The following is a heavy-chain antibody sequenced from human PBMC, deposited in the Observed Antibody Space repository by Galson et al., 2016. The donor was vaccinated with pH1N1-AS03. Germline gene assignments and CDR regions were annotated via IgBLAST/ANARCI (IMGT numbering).Heavy chain of an antibody. Sequence: SLRLSCAASGFTFTSYSMNWVRQAPGKGLEWVSFISDTGTSKYYADSVKGRFTISRDNVENSLSLQMNSLTNEDTAVYYCATSLRLRGITFENWGQGILVTVSS. CDR1: GFTFTSYS. CDR3: ATSLRLRGITFEN. V-gene: IGHV3-48*02. D-gene: IGHD1-26*01. CDR2: ISDTGTSK. J-gene: IGHJ4*02.